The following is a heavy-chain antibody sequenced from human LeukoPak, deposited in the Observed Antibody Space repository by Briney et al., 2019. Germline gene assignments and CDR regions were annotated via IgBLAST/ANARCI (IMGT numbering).Heavy chain of an antibody. Sequence: SGPPLVNPTQTLTLTCTFSGFSLSTSGMCVTWIRQPPGKALEWLALIDWDEDKYYSTSLKTRLTISKDTSKNQVVLTMTNMDPVDTATYYCARTNTNTGDDYYFDYWGQGTLVTVSS. J-gene: IGHJ4*02. V-gene: IGHV2-70*01. CDR1: GFSLSTSGMC. D-gene: IGHD7-27*01. CDR3: ARTNTNTGDDYYFDY. CDR2: IDWDEDK.